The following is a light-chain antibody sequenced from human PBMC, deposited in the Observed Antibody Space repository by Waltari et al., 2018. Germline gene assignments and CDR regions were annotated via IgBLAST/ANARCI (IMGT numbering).Light chain of an antibody. J-gene: IGLJ3*02. CDR3: CSYAGSSTV. CDR2: EGN. Sequence: QFALTQPASVSGSPGQSITISCTGTSGDVGSYNLVSWYQQHPGKAPKLMIYEGNKRPSGVSNRFSGSKSGNTASLTISGLQAEDEADYYCCSYAGSSTVFGGGTKLTVL. V-gene: IGLV2-23*01. CDR1: SGDVGSYNL.